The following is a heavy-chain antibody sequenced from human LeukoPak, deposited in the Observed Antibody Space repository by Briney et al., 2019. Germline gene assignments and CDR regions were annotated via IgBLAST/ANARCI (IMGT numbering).Heavy chain of an antibody. CDR2: IGHGGRTI. D-gene: IGHD2-21*01. CDR3: ARGYSLDV. J-gene: IGHJ6*02. V-gene: IGHV3-11*01. Sequence: GGSLRLSCAASGFSFSDYDMGWIRQAPGKGLEWVSYIGHGGRTIYYADSVKRRFTISRDNARNSLYPQMFNLRADDTAVHFCARGYSLDVWGQGTTVIVSS. CDR1: GFSFSDYD.